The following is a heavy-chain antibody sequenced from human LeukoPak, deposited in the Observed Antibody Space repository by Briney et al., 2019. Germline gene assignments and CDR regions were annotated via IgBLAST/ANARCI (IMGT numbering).Heavy chain of an antibody. CDR3: ARERVKDCSGGSCYYYYYYGMDV. Sequence: GGSLRLSCAASGFTLSSYSMNWVRQAPGKGLEWVSSISSSSSYIYYADSVKGRFTISRDNAKNSLYLQMNSLRAEDTAVYYCARERVKDCSGGSCYYYYYYGMDVWGQGTTVTVSS. V-gene: IGHV3-21*01. D-gene: IGHD2-15*01. CDR2: ISSSSSYI. CDR1: GFTLSSYS. J-gene: IGHJ6*02.